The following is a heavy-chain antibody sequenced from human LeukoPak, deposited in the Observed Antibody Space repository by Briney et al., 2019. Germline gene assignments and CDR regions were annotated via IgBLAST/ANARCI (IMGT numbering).Heavy chain of an antibody. V-gene: IGHV3-48*01. J-gene: IGHJ5*02. CDR2: ISSDSGTI. CDR3: ARAAQPGFDP. Sequence: PGGSLRFSCGASGLTFSTYSMNWVRQAPGKGLEWVSYISSDSGTIYYADSVKGRFTISRDNAKNSLYLQMNSLRAEDTAVYYCARAAQPGFDPWGQGTLVTVSS. D-gene: IGHD1-14*01. CDR1: GLTFSTYS.